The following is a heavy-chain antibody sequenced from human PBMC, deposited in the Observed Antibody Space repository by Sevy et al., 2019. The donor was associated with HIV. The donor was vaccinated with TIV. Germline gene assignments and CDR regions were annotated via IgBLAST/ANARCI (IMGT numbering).Heavy chain of an antibody. CDR3: ARDGGTVTTPGYFDY. Sequence: SETLSLTCTVAGGSISSGAYSWNWIRQPPGKGLELIGYIFHTGNTYYNPSLKSRVTISVDRSKNHFSLKMTSVTAADTALYYCARDGGTVTTPGYFDYWGQGTLVTVSS. J-gene: IGHJ4*02. CDR1: GGSISSGAYS. CDR2: IFHTGNT. D-gene: IGHD4-17*01. V-gene: IGHV4-30-2*01.